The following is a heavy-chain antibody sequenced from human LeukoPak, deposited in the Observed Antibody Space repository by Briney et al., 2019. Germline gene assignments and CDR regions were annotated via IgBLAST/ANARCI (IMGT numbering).Heavy chain of an antibody. CDR3: ARDRPESYYYDSSGYLYYFDH. J-gene: IGHJ4*02. D-gene: IGHD3-22*01. CDR1: GFTFSSYS. CDR2: ISSSSSYI. Sequence: GGSLRLSCAASGFTFSSYSMNWVRQAPGKGLEWVSSISSSSSYIYYADSVKGRFTISRDNAKNSLYLQMNSLRAEDAAVYYCARDRPESYYYDSSGYLYYFDHWGQGTLVTVSS. V-gene: IGHV3-21*01.